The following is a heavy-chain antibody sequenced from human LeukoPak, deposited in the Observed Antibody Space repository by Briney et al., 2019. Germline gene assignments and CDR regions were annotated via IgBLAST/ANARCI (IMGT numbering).Heavy chain of an antibody. CDR1: GFTFNDYY. Sequence: GGSLRLSCAASGFTFNDYYLSWIRQAPGKGLEWVSYISGSGDIIYYVDSVQGRFTISRDNPKNSLYLQMNNLRAEDTAVYYCARDMSGRYDAFDIWGQGTMVTVSS. D-gene: IGHD1-26*01. CDR2: ISGSGDII. CDR3: ARDMSGRYDAFDI. J-gene: IGHJ3*02. V-gene: IGHV3-11*01.